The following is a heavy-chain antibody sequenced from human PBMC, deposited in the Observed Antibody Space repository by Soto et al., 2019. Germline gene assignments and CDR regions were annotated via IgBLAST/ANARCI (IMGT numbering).Heavy chain of an antibody. D-gene: IGHD1-7*01. Sequence: QVQLVESGGGVVQPGRSLRLSCAASGFTFSSYGMHWVRQAPGKGLEWVAVISYDGSNKYYADSVKGRFTISRDNSKNSLYLQMNSLRAEDTAVYYCAKDGGRTGTTESGWFDPWGQGTLVTVSS. V-gene: IGHV3-30*18. CDR3: AKDGGRTGTTESGWFDP. CDR1: GFTFSSYG. J-gene: IGHJ5*02. CDR2: ISYDGSNK.